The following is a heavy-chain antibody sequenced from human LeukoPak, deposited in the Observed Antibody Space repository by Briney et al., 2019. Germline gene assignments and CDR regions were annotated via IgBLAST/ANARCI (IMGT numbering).Heavy chain of an antibody. V-gene: IGHV3-74*01. J-gene: IGHJ5*02. CDR3: ARGSYSSGWDP. CDR2: INSDGSST. Sequence: GGSLRLSCAASGFTFSNYWMHWVRQAPGKGLVWVSRINSDGSSTRYADSVKGRFTIPRDNAKNTLYLQMNSLRAEDTAVYYCARGSYSSGWDPWGQGTLVTVSS. CDR1: GFTFSNYW. D-gene: IGHD6-19*01.